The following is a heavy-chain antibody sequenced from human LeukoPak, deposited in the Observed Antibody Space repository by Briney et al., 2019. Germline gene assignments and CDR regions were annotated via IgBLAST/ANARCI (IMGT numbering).Heavy chain of an antibody. D-gene: IGHD6-25*01. V-gene: IGHV1-46*01. CDR1: GYTFTSYY. CDR2: INPSGGST. Sequence: ASVKVSCKASGYTFTSYYMHWVRQAPGQGLEWMGIINPSGGSTSYAQKFQGRVTMTRDTSTSTVYMELSSLRPEDTAVYYCARGDSSGWYYYYGMDVWGQGTTVTVSS. CDR3: ARGDSSGWYYYYGMDV. J-gene: IGHJ6*02.